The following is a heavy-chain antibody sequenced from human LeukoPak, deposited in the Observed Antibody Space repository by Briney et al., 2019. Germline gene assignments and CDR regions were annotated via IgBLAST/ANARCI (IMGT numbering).Heavy chain of an antibody. CDR2: ISGDSRYI. J-gene: IGHJ4*02. D-gene: IGHD2-2*01. CDR3: ARAPTVLVGYCSSSSCQADY. Sequence: GGSLRLSCAASGFTFSSCSMNWVRQAPGKGLEWVSAISGDSRYIYYADSVRGRFTISRDNAENSLYLQMHSLRVEDTAVYYCARAPTVLVGYCSSSSCQADYWGQGTLVTVSS. CDR1: GFTFSSCS. V-gene: IGHV3-21*01.